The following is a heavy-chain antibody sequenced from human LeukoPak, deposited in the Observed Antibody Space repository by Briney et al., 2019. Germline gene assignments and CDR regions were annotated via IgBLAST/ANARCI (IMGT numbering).Heavy chain of an antibody. Sequence: SVKVSCKASGGTFSGYAISWVRQAPGQGLEWMGGIIPIFGTANYAQKFQGRVTITADESTSTAYMELSSLRSEDTAVYYCARVPLSSGSATAPDAFDIWGQGTMVTVSS. D-gene: IGHD3-10*01. CDR1: GGTFSGYA. CDR3: ARVPLSSGSATAPDAFDI. CDR2: IIPIFGTA. J-gene: IGHJ3*02. V-gene: IGHV1-69*13.